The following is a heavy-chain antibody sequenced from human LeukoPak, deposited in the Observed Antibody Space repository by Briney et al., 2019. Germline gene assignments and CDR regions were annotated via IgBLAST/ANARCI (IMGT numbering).Heavy chain of an antibody. CDR2: ISYDGSNK. CDR3: ARGYYDSSGSHYYYYGMDV. J-gene: IGHJ6*02. CDR1: GFTLSSYA. Sequence: QPGGSLRLSCAASGFTLSSYAMHWVRQAPGKGLEWVAVISYDGSNKYYADSVKGRFTISRDNSKNTLYLQMNSLRAEDTAVYYCARGYYDSSGSHYYYYGMDVWGQGTTVTVSS. D-gene: IGHD3-22*01. V-gene: IGHV3-30*04.